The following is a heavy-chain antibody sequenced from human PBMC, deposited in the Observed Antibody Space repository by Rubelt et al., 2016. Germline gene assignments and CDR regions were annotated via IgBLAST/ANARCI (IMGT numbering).Heavy chain of an antibody. Sequence: QVQLQESGPGLVKPSQTLSLTCTVSGGSISSYYWSWIRQPPGKGLEWIGYIYYSGSTNYNPSLKSRVTISVDTSKNQFSLKLSSVTAADTAVYYCARDGEGTVDYWGQGTLVTVSS. CDR1: GGSISSYY. CDR2: IYYSGST. J-gene: IGHJ4*02. CDR3: ARDGEGTVDY. V-gene: IGHV4-59*12. D-gene: IGHD1-1*01.